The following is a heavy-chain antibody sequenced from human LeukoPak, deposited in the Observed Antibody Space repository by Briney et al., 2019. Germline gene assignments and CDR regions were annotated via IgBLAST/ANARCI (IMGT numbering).Heavy chain of an antibody. Sequence: GGSLRLSCAASGFTFSNYSMHWVRQAPGKGLEWVAVIWHDGGNKYYIDSVKGRFTISRDNSKNTAYLQMNSLRSEDTAVYYCSNAFDYWGQGTLVTVSS. D-gene: IGHD4-11*01. CDR1: GFTFSNYS. V-gene: IGHV3-33*01. CDR2: IWHDGGNK. CDR3: SNAFDY. J-gene: IGHJ4*02.